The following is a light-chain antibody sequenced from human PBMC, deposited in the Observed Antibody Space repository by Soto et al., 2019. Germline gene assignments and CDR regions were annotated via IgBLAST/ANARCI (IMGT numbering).Light chain of an antibody. CDR2: GAS. CDR3: QQYGSSPRT. Sequence: EIVLAQSPGTLSLSPGERATLSCRASQSVISNFLAWYQQKPGQAPWLLIWGASNRAGGVPDRFSGSGSGTDFTLTINRLEPEDFAVYYCQQYGSSPRTFGQGTKVEI. V-gene: IGKV3-20*01. J-gene: IGKJ1*01. CDR1: QSVISNF.